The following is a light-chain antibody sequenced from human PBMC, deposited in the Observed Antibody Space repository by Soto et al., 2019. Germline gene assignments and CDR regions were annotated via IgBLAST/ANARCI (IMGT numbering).Light chain of an antibody. CDR3: QYYDSSLNVV. CDR2: GNS. J-gene: IGLJ2*01. V-gene: IGLV1-40*01. CDR1: SSNIGAGYD. Sequence: QSVLTQPPSVSGAPGQRVTISCTGSSSNIGAGYDVPWYQQLPGTAPKLLIYGNSNRPSGVPDRFSGSKSGTSASLAITGLQAEDEADYYCQYYDSSLNVVFGGGTKLTVL.